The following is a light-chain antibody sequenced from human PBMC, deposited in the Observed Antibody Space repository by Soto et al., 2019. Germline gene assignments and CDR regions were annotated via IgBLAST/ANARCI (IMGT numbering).Light chain of an antibody. V-gene: IGLV1-47*02. CDR3: AAWDDSLSGSNWV. J-gene: IGLJ3*02. CDR2: SNN. CDR1: SSNIGSNY. Sequence: QSVLTQPPSASGTPGQRVTISCSGSSSNIGSNYVYWYQQLPGTAPKLLIYSNNQRPSGVPDRFSGSKSGTSASLAISGLRSEDEAGYYCAAWDDSLSGSNWVFGGGTKVTVL.